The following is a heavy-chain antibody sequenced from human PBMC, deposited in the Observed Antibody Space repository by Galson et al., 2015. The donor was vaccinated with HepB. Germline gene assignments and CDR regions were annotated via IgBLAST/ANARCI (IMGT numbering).Heavy chain of an antibody. J-gene: IGHJ6*03. CDR3: ARPYDFWSGYPYYYYYYMDV. Sequence: SLRLSCAASGFTFSSYSMNWVRQAPGKGLEWVSSISSSSSYIYYADSVKGRFTISRDNAKNSLYLQMNSLRAEDTAVYYCARPYDFWSGYPYYYYYYMDVWGKGTTVTVSS. D-gene: IGHD3-3*01. CDR1: GFTFSSYS. CDR2: ISSSSSYI. V-gene: IGHV3-21*01.